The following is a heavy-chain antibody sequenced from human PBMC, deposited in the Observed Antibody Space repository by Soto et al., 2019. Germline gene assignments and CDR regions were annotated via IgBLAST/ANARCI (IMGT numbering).Heavy chain of an antibody. CDR2: IIPIFGTA. Sequence: SVKVSCKASGGTFSSYAISWVRQAPGQGLEWMGGIIPIFGTANYAQKFQGRVTITADESTSTAYMEPSSLRSEDTAVYYCAADIVVVPAAIKWDYYYYGMDVWGQGTTVTVSS. D-gene: IGHD2-2*02. V-gene: IGHV1-69*13. CDR3: AADIVVVPAAIKWDYYYYGMDV. J-gene: IGHJ6*02. CDR1: GGTFSSYA.